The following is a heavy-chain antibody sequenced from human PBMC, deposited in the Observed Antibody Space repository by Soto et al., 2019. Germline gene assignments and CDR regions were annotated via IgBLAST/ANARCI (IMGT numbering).Heavy chain of an antibody. CDR3: ARAATTQQEFDY. J-gene: IGHJ4*02. CDR2: IYYSGST. Sequence: SETLSLTCTVSGGSISSSSYYWGWIRQPPGKGLEWIGSIYYSGSTYYNPSLKSRVTISVDTSKNQFSLKLSSVTAADTAVYYCARAATTQQEFDYWGQGTLVTVSS. V-gene: IGHV4-39*01. CDR1: GGSISSSSYY. D-gene: IGHD1-1*01.